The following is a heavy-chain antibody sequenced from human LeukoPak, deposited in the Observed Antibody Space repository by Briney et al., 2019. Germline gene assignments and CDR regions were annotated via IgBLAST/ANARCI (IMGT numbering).Heavy chain of an antibody. V-gene: IGHV4-59*01. D-gene: IGHD1-20*01. CDR2: IYYTGST. CDR1: GGSISSYY. J-gene: IGHJ4*02. CDR3: VTANQRSTYYFDY. Sequence: SETLSLTCTVSGGSISSYYWSWIRQPPGKGLEWIGYIYYTGSTNYNPSLKSRVTISVDTSKNQVSLKLSSVTAADTAVYYCVTANQRSTYYFDYWGQGTLVTVSS.